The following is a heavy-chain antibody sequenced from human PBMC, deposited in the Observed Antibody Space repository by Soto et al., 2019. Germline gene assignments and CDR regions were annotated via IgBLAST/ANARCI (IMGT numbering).Heavy chain of an antibody. CDR1: GFTFSTYG. Sequence: EMQLVESGGGLVKPGGSLRLPCAASGFTFSTYGMNWVRQAPGKGLEWVSSISSGSEYIYYADSLKGRLTISRDNARNSLYLQLNSLRAEDTAVYYCATDGAAGSVMEVWGQGTTVTVSS. V-gene: IGHV3-21*01. J-gene: IGHJ6*02. CDR3: ATDGAAGSVMEV. D-gene: IGHD6-13*01. CDR2: ISSGSEYI.